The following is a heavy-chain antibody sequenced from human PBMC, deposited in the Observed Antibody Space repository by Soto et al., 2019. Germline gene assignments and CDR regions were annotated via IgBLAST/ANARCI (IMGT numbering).Heavy chain of an antibody. V-gene: IGHV3-21*01. CDR2: ISSSSSYI. Sequence: GGSLRLSCAASGFTFSSYSMNWVRQAPGKGLEWVSSISSSSSYIYYADSVKGRFTISRDNAKNSLYLQMNSLRAEDTAVYYCASSPGDIVVVPAGHYYYYGRDVWGQGTTVTVSS. CDR3: ASSPGDIVVVPAGHYYYYGRDV. D-gene: IGHD2-2*01. CDR1: GFTFSSYS. J-gene: IGHJ6*02.